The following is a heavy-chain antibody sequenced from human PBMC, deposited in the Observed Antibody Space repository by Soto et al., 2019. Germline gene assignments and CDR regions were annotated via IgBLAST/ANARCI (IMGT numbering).Heavy chain of an antibody. CDR1: GFTFSSYW. CDR3: AAPSSPGYCGIWGVVDY. D-gene: IGHD3-16*01. V-gene: IGHV3-7*01. Sequence: EVQLVESGGGLVQPGGSLRLSCAASGFTFSSYWMSWVRQAPGKGLEWVANIKQDGSEKYYVDSVKGRFTISRDNAKNSLYLQMNSLRAEDTAVYYCAAPSSPGYCGIWGVVDYWGQGTLVTVSS. J-gene: IGHJ4*02. CDR2: IKQDGSEK.